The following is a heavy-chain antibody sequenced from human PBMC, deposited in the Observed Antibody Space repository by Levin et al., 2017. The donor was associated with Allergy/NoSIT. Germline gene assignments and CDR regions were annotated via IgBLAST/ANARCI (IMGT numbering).Heavy chain of an antibody. V-gene: IGHV4-31*03. D-gene: IGHD3-10*01. Sequence: SETLSLTCSVSGVSISRGDYYWSWIRQHPGEGLEWIGFISYSGSAYYNPSLKSRLTVSLDKSKNQFSLKLSPVTVADTAVFYCARGECAWLGGCYGMDVWGQGTTVTVSS. CDR2: ISYSGSA. CDR1: GVSISRGDYY. CDR3: ARGECAWLGGCYGMDV. J-gene: IGHJ6*02.